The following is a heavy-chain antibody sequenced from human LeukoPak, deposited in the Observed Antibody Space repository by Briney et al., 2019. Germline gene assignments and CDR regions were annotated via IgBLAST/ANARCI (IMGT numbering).Heavy chain of an antibody. V-gene: IGHV5-51*01. CDR3: ARQRDGYNRDAFDI. J-gene: IGHJ3*02. Sequence: PGESLKISCEGSGYRFPSYRIGWVRQTPGKGLEWMGIIYPGDSDTRYSPSFQGQVTISADKSVSTAYLQWSSLKASDTAIYYCARQRDGYNRDAFDIWGRGTMVIVSS. CDR2: IYPGDSDT. D-gene: IGHD5-24*01. CDR1: GYRFPSYR.